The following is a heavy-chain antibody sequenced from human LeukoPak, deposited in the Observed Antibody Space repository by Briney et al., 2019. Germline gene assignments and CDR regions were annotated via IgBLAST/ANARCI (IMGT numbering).Heavy chain of an antibody. J-gene: IGHJ6*02. Sequence: PGGSLRLSCAASGFTFSDYYMSWIRQAPGKGLEWVAYISHSGRTMYYADSVKGRFTISRDNAKNSPYLQMNSLRAGDTAVYYCARDSIVRGNIGNDMDVWGQGTTVTVSS. CDR3: ARDSIVRGNIGNDMDV. V-gene: IGHV3-11*01. CDR2: ISHSGRTM. CDR1: GFTFSDYY. D-gene: IGHD2-8*01.